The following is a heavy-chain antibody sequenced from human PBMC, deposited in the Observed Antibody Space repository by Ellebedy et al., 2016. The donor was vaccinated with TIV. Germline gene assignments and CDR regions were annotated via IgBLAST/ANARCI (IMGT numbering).Heavy chain of an antibody. D-gene: IGHD6-19*01. Sequence: AASVKVSCKVSGYTLTELSMHWVRQAPGKGLEWMGGFDPEDGETIYAQKFQGRVTMTEDTSTDTAYMELSSLRSEDTAVDYCATDYGVVAGTRSGFDPWGQGTLVTVSS. CDR2: FDPEDGET. CDR3: ATDYGVVAGTRSGFDP. CDR1: GYTLTELS. V-gene: IGHV1-24*01. J-gene: IGHJ5*02.